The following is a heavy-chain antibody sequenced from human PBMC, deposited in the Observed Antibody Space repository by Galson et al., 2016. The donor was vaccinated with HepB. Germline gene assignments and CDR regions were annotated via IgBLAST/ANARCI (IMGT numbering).Heavy chain of an antibody. V-gene: IGHV3-7*03. CDR1: GFTFSTFW. CDR2: IKQDGSGK. Sequence: SLRLSCAASGFTFSTFWMTWVRQAPGKGLEWVANIKQDGSGKYYVDSVKGRFTISRDNAKNSVYLQMNSLRGDDTAVYYCMSYSDAWYSGFWVQGTLVTVSS. CDR3: MSYSDAWYSGF. D-gene: IGHD6-13*01. J-gene: IGHJ4*02.